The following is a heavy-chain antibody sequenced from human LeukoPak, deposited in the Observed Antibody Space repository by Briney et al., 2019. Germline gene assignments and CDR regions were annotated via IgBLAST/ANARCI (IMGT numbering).Heavy chain of an antibody. CDR1: GFTFCRYA. V-gene: IGHV3-23*01. CDR3: AKDREQQLVALYFDY. CDR2: ISGSGGST. J-gene: IGHJ4*02. Sequence: GGSLRLSCAASGFTFCRYAMSGVRQAPGKGVEWGLAISGSGGSTYYADSVKGRFTISRDNSKNTLYLQMNSLRAEDTAVYYCAKDREQQLVALYFDYWGRGTLVTVSS. D-gene: IGHD6-13*01.